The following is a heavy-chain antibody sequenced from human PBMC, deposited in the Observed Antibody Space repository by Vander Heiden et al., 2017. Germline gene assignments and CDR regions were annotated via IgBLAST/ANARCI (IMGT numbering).Heavy chain of an antibody. CDR1: GGSFSGYS. CDR2: INHSGST. Sequence: QVQLQQWDAGLLKPSETLSLTCAVYGGSFSGYSWSWIRQPPGKGLEWIGEINHSGSTNYNPSLKSRVTISVDTSKNQFSLKLSSVTAADTAVYYCARGGPHYGDTHYFDYWGQGTLVTVSS. J-gene: IGHJ4*02. D-gene: IGHD4-17*01. CDR3: ARGGPHYGDTHYFDY. V-gene: IGHV4-34*01.